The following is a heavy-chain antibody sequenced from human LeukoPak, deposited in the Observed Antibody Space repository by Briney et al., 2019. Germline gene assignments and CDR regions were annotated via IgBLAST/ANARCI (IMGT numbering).Heavy chain of an antibody. V-gene: IGHV4-59*01. CDR1: GGSISTYY. J-gene: IGHJ3*02. Sequence: SETLSLTCTVSGGSISTYYWSWIRQPPGKGLEWIGYIYHSGNSNYNPSLKSRVTISVDTSKNQFSLKLSSVTAADTAVYYCARVGTYAFDIWGQGTMVTVSS. CDR3: ARVGTYAFDI. CDR2: IYHSGNS.